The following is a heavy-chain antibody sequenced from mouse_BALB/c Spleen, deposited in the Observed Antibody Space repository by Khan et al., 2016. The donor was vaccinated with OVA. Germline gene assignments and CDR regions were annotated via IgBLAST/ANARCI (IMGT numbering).Heavy chain of an antibody. CDR3: ARGNYYGSTSWFGY. V-gene: IGHV1-9*01. Sequence: QVHVKQSGAELMKPGASVKISCKASGYTFSSYWIEWVKQRPGHGLEWIGEILPGSNITNYNERFKDKATFTADTSSNTAYMQLSSLTSEDSAIYYGARGNYYGSTSWFGYWGQGTLVTVSA. CDR2: ILPGSNIT. D-gene: IGHD1-1*01. CDR1: GYTFSSYW. J-gene: IGHJ3*01.